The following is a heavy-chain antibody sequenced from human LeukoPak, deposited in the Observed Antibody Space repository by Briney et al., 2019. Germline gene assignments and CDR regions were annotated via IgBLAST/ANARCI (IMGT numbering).Heavy chain of an antibody. D-gene: IGHD3-3*01. CDR1: GGSFSGYY. V-gene: IGHV4-34*01. CDR3: ARALPYYDFWSGGGGYGMDV. Sequence: SETLSLTCAVYGGSFSGYYWSWIRQPPGKGLEWIGEINHSGSTNYNPSLKSRVTMSVDTSKNQFSLKLSSVTAADTAVYYCARALPYYDFWSGGGGYGMDVWGQGTTVTVSS. CDR2: INHSGST. J-gene: IGHJ6*02.